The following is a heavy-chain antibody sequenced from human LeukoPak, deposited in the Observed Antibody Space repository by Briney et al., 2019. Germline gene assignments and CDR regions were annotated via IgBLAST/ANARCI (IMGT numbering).Heavy chain of an antibody. V-gene: IGHV1-69*04. Sequence: GASVKVSCKASGGTFSSYAINWVRQAPGQGLEWMGKIIPILNIAHYAQKFQGRVTMTEDTSTDTAYMELSSLRSEDTAVYYCATDLGTLYGDNFRYFDYWGQGTLVTVSS. CDR1: GGTFSSYA. D-gene: IGHD4-17*01. CDR2: IIPILNIA. CDR3: ATDLGTLYGDNFRYFDY. J-gene: IGHJ4*02.